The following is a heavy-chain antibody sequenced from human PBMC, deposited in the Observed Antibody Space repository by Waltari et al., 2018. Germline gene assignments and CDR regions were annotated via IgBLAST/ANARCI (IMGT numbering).Heavy chain of an antibody. CDR2: IKSKIDGGTT. V-gene: IGHV3-15*01. D-gene: IGHD6-6*01. CDR3: ISRIATRRFNSRYYFMDV. CDR1: GFTFSNAW. J-gene: IGHJ6*03. Sequence: EQVEESGGGMVKPGGSLRLSCAASGFTFSNAWMSWVRQAPGKRLEWVGRIKSKIDGGTTDYVAPVKGRFTISRDDSKNMLYLQMNSLKTEDTALYYCISRIATRRFNSRYYFMDVWGKGTTVIVSS.